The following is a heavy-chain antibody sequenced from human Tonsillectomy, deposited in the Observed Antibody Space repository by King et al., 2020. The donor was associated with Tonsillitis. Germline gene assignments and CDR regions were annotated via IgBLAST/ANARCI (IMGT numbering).Heavy chain of an antibody. J-gene: IGHJ4*02. CDR1: GFTFRRNG. V-gene: IGHV3-30*03. CDR3: ARGSSGYTYYFDY. D-gene: IGHD3-22*01. CDR2: ISFDGSDK. Sequence: QLVQSGGGVAQPGRSLRLSCAASGFTFRRNGMHWVRQAPGKGLEWVAVISFDGSDKYYADSVKGRFTISRDNSKNTLYLQMNSLRAEDTAVYYCARGSSGYTYYFDYWGQGTLVTVSS.